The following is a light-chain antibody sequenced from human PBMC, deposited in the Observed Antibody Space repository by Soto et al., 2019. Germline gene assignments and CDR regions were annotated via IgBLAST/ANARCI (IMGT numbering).Light chain of an antibody. CDR2: DAS. CDR1: QSVSAW. Sequence: DIQMTQSPSTLSASVGDRVTISCRASQSVSAWLVWYQQKPGNAPKLLISDASSLKSGVPSRFSGSGYGTEFTLTISSLQPEDFATYYCQQYSTYSLTFGGGTKVEIK. J-gene: IGKJ4*01. CDR3: QQYSTYSLT. V-gene: IGKV1-5*01.